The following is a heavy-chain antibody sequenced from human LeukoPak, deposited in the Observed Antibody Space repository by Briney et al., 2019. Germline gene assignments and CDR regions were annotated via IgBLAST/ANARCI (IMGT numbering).Heavy chain of an antibody. CDR1: GFSFSDYY. CDR2: ISSSGSTI. J-gene: IGHJ4*02. D-gene: IGHD3-10*02. V-gene: IGHV3-11*01. Sequence: PGGSLRLSCAASGFSFSDYYMSWIRQAPGKGLEWVSYISSSGSTIYYADSVKGRFTISRDNANNSLYLQMNSLRAEDTAVYYCARSVRLVSPFDYWGQGTLVTVSS. CDR3: ARSVRLVSPFDY.